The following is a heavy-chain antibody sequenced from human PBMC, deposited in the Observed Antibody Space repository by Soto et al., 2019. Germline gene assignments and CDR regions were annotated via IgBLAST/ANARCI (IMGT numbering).Heavy chain of an antibody. CDR1: GYTFTSYG. V-gene: IGHV1-18*01. CDR3: ARGNYSSGWYWNYYYYGMDV. D-gene: IGHD6-19*01. Sequence: QVQLVQSGAEVKKPGASVKVSCKASGYTFTSYGISWVRQAPGQGLEWMGWISAYNGNTNYAQKLQGRVTMTTDTSTSTAYRELRSLRSDDTAVYYCARGNYSSGWYWNYYYYGMDVWGQGTTVTVSS. J-gene: IGHJ6*02. CDR2: ISAYNGNT.